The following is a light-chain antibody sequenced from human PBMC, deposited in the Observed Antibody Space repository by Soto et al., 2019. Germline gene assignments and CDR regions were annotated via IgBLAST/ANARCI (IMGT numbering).Light chain of an antibody. Sequence: QSALTQPASVSGSPGQSITISCTGTSSDVGGYKYVSWYQQHPDKAPKLIIYDVTNRPSGISNRFSGSKSGNTASLTISGLQAEDEADYYCSSDTSSSSYGFGTGTKVTVL. CDR2: DVT. CDR1: SSDVGGYKY. V-gene: IGLV2-14*01. J-gene: IGLJ1*01. CDR3: SSDTSSSSYG.